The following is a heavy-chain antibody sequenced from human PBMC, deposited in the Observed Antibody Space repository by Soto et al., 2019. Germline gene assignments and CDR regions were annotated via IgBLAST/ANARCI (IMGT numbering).Heavy chain of an antibody. D-gene: IGHD6-19*01. CDR2: IGESGTPI. Sequence: GGSLRLSCAASGFIFSSYAMKWVRQAPGKGLEWVSLIGESGTPIYYADSVKGRFTISRDNSKNIMYLQMTSLKVEDTATYFCAKDLRPDGRYDLDYWGQGTQVTVSS. CDR3: AKDLRPDGRYDLDY. J-gene: IGHJ4*02. V-gene: IGHV3-23*01. CDR1: GFIFSSYA.